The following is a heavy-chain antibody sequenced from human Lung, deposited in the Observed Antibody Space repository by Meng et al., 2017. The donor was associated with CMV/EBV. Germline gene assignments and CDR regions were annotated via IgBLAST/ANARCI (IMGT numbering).Heavy chain of an antibody. D-gene: IGHD5-24*01. J-gene: IGHJ4*02. CDR3: AREAGRDGYATPKFDY. Sequence: QGHLQGSGPGLGKPSQTLSLTGTVSGGSIGSGGYYWSWIRQHPGKGLEWIGYIYYTGSTFYNPSLKSRVTISVDTSKNQFSLKLIPATAADTAVYYCAREAGRDGYATPKFDYWGQGTLVTVSS. CDR2: IYYTGST. CDR1: GGSIGSGGYY. V-gene: IGHV4-31*03.